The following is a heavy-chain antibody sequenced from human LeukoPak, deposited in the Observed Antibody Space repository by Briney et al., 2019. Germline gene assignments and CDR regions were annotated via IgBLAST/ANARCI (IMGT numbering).Heavy chain of an antibody. CDR2: INPSGGST. D-gene: IGHD3-10*01. Sequence: ASVKVSCKASGYTFTSYYMHWVRQAPGQGLEWMGIINPSGGSTSYAQKFQGRVTMTRDTSISTAYMELSRLRSDDTAVYYCARDGDEYYGSWGQGTLVTVSS. J-gene: IGHJ4*02. CDR1: GYTFTSYY. CDR3: ARDGDEYYGS. V-gene: IGHV1-46*01.